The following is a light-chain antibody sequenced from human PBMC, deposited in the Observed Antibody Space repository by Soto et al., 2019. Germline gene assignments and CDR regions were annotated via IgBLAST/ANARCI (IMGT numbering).Light chain of an antibody. V-gene: IGKV3-20*01. CDR3: QQYASSRT. J-gene: IGKJ1*01. CDR2: GAS. CDR1: QSVTSNY. Sequence: IVLTQSPGTLSLSPGERATLSCRASQSVTSNYLAWYQQKPGQPPRLLIYGASTRATGIPDRFSGSGSGTAFTLTISRLEPDDVAVYYWQQYASSRTFGQGTSVEIK.